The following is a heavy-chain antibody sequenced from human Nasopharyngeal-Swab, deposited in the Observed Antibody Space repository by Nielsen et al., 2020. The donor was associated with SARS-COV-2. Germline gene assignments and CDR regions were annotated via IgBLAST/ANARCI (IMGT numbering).Heavy chain of an antibody. CDR1: GFTFSRYS. D-gene: IGHD6-13*01. CDR3: AVSSWQDFDP. Sequence: GESLKISCAASGFTFSRYSMNWVRQAPGKGLEWVSSISSSSSYIYYADSVKGRFTISRDNAKNSLYLQMNSLRAEDTAVYYCAVSSWQDFDPWGQGTLVTVSS. J-gene: IGHJ5*02. CDR2: ISSSSSYI. V-gene: IGHV3-21*01.